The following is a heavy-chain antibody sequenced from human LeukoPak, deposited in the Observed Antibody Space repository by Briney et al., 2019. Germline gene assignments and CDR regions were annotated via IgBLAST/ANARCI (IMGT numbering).Heavy chain of an antibody. CDR3: ARDRQRWLQSPNDAFDI. V-gene: IGHV3-48*03. CDR1: GFTFSSYE. Sequence: GGSLRLSCAASGFTFSSYEMNWVRQAPGKGLEGVSYISSSGSTIYYADSVKGRFTISRDNANNSLYLQMNSLRAEDTAVYYCARDRQRWLQSPNDAFDIWGQGTMVTVSS. D-gene: IGHD5-24*01. CDR2: ISSSGSTI. J-gene: IGHJ3*02.